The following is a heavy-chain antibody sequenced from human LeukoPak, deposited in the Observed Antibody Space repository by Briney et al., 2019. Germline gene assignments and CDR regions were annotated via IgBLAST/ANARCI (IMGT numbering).Heavy chain of an antibody. D-gene: IGHD1-7*01. CDR3: ARDLTGTTDEGAYWFDP. CDR1: GFTFSSYS. CDR2: ISSSSSYI. J-gene: IGHJ5*02. Sequence: GGSLRLSCAAPGFTFSSYSMNWVRQAPGKGLEWVSSISSSSSYIYYADSVKGRFTISRDNAKNSLYLQMNSLRAEDTAVYYCARDLTGTTDEGAYWFDPWGQGTLVTVSS. V-gene: IGHV3-21*01.